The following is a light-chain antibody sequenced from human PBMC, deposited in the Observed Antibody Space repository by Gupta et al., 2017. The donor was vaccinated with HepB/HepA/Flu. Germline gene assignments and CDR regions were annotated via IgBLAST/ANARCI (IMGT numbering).Light chain of an antibody. CDR2: AAS. V-gene: IGKV1-39*01. Sequence: DIQMTQSPSSLSASVGDRVSITFRADHIIDTSVNWYHQQPGKAPKVLISAASSLQSRVPSRFSGSGSGTDFTLNITGLQPEDYGTYYCQQSETVPRTFGQGT. CDR3: QQSETVPRT. J-gene: IGKJ1*01. CDR1: HIIDTS.